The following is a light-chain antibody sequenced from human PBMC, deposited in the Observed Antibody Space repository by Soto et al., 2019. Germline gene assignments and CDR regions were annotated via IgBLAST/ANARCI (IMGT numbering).Light chain of an antibody. J-gene: IGLJ2*01. CDR3: TSWTTSTTMI. CDR2: DVN. CDR1: SGDIGAYNF. Sequence: QSALTQPASVSGSPGQSITISCTGTSGDIGAYNFVSWYQQHPGKAPKLMLYDVNIRPSGVSTRFSGSKSGNTASLTISGLQAEDEADYYCTSWTTSTTMIFGGGTKLTVL. V-gene: IGLV2-14*03.